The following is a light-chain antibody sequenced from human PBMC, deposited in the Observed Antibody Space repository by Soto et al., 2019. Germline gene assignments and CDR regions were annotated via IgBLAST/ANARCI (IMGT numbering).Light chain of an antibody. J-gene: IGLJ1*01. CDR3: CSYTSSVTYV. CDR2: DVS. CDR1: SRDVGGYNY. V-gene: IGLV2-14*01. Sequence: QSALTQPASVSGSPGQSITISCTGTSRDVGGYNYVSWYQQHPGKAPKLMIYDVSYRPSGLSNRFSGSKSDNTASLTISGLQAEDEADYYCCSYTSSVTYVFGTGTKLTV.